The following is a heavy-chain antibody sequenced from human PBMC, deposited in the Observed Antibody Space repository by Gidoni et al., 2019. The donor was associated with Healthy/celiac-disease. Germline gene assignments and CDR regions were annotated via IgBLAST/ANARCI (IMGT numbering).Heavy chain of an antibody. J-gene: IGHJ4*02. CDR1: GFTFSSYG. V-gene: IGHV3-30*18. CDR2: ISYDGSNK. CDR3: AKPHKYSSSSYDY. Sequence: QVQLVASGGGVVQPGRSLRLSCAASGFTFSSYGMHWVRQAPGKGLEWVAVISYDGSNKYYADSVKGRFTISRDNSKNTLYLQMNSLRAEDTAVYYCAKPHKYSSSSYDYWGQGTLVTVSS. D-gene: IGHD6-13*01.